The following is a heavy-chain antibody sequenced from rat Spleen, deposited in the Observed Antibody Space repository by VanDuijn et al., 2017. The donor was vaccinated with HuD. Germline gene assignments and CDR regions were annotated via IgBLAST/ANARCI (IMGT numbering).Heavy chain of an antibody. CDR3: APNYPGPRGWFAY. CDR2: IKAKSNNYAT. J-gene: IGHJ3*01. D-gene: IGHD1-4*01. V-gene: IGHV6-6*01. CDR1: GFTFSTAW. Sequence: EVQVLESGGGLVQPGNSLKLSCATSGFTFSTAWMYWYRQFPEKRLEWVARIKAKSNNYATDYTESVKGRFTISRDDSKSSIYLQMNNLKEEDTAIYYCAPNYPGPRGWFAYWGQGTLVTVSS.